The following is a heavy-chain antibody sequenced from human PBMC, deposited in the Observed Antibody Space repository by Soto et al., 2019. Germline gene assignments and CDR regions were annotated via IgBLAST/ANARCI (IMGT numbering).Heavy chain of an antibody. CDR1: GFTFSTYA. D-gene: IGHD2-2*01. V-gene: IGHV3-23*01. CDR3: ARDRHPYSTKYYFDY. J-gene: IGHJ4*02. Sequence: WGSLRFSCASSGFTFSTYAMNWVRQPPGKGLEWVSSISGSGAYTYYADSVQGRFTISRDNSKNTLNLQMNSLRAEDTAVYYCARDRHPYSTKYYFDYWGQGTMVTVSS. CDR2: ISGSGAYT.